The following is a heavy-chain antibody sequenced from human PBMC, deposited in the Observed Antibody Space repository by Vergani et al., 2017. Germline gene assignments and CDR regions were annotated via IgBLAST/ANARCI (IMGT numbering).Heavy chain of an antibody. CDR1: GFTFSSYW. CDR3: ARGPFGEYHFDY. Sequence: VQLVESGGGLVKPGGSLRLSCAASGFTFSSYWMHWVRQAPGKGLVWVSRINSDGSSTSYADSVKGRFTISRDNAKNTLYLQMNSLRAEDTAVYYCARGPFGEYHFDYWGQGTLVTVSS. CDR2: INSDGSST. V-gene: IGHV3-74*02. J-gene: IGHJ4*02. D-gene: IGHD3-10*01.